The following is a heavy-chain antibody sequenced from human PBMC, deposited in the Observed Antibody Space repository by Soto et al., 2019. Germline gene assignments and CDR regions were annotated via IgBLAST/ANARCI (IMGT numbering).Heavy chain of an antibody. V-gene: IGHV3-23*01. CDR1: GFTFSSYA. CDR3: AKDGYCSGGSCQIAIYYYYYYMDV. J-gene: IGHJ6*03. D-gene: IGHD2-15*01. Sequence: GGSLRLSCAASGFTFSSYAMSWVRQAPGKGLEWVSAISGSGGSTYYADSVKGRFTISRDNSKNTLYRQMNSLRAEDTAVYYCAKDGYCSGGSCQIAIYYYYYYMDVWGKGTTVTVSS. CDR2: ISGSGGST.